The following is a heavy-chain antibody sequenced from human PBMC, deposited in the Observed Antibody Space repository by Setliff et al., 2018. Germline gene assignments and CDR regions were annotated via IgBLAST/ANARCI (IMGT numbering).Heavy chain of an antibody. CDR3: ARTARVPDC. Sequence: SETLSLTCTVSDGSISTYYWSWIRQPPGRGLEYIGYIYTSGIINYNPSLKSRVTMTLDTSKNQFSLSLTSVTAADTAMYFCARTARVPDCSGQGILVTVSS. CDR1: DGSISTYY. V-gene: IGHV4-4*08. CDR2: IYTSGII. J-gene: IGHJ4*02.